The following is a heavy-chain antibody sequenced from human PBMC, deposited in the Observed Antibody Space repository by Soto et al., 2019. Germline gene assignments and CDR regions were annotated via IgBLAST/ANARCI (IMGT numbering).Heavy chain of an antibody. Sequence: PSETLSLTCTVSVGSISSSSYYWGWIRQPPGKGLEWIGSIYYSGSTYYNPSLKSRVTISVDTSKNQFSLKLSSVTAADTAVYYCASGYLVYYFDYWGQGTLVTVS. CDR1: VGSISSSSYY. V-gene: IGHV4-39*01. D-gene: IGHD5-18*01. J-gene: IGHJ4*02. CDR3: ASGYLVYYFDY. CDR2: IYYSGST.